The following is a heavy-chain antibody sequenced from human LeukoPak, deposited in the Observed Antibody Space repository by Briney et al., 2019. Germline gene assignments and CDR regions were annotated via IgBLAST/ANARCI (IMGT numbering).Heavy chain of an antibody. CDR1: DASFSTNY. Sequence: PSETLSLTCSVSDASFSTNYWSWIRQPPGRGLEWIGYVFDSGSTNYNPSLKSRVTISVDTSTKQFSLRLSSVTAADTAVYYCARLYQQSKWKYYYYYMDVWGKGTAVTVSS. CDR2: VFDSGST. V-gene: IGHV4-59*01. J-gene: IGHJ6*03. D-gene: IGHD1-1*01. CDR3: ARLYQQSKWKYYYYYMDV.